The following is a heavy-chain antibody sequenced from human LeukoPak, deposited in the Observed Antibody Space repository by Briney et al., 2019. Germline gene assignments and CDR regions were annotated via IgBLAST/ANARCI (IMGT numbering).Heavy chain of an antibody. CDR2: IYPGDSDT. J-gene: IGHJ4*02. Sequence: GESLEISCQCSGYSFINYWIVWVRQVPGKGLEYMGTIYPGDSDTSYSPSFQGQVTISADKSASTAYLQWISLKASDTAMYYCAKIGDGEYDYWGQGTLVTVSS. D-gene: IGHD4-17*01. CDR1: GYSFINYW. CDR3: AKIGDGEYDY. V-gene: IGHV5-51*01.